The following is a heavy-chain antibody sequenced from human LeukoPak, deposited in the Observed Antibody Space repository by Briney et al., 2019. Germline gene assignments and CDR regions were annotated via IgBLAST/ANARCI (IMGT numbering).Heavy chain of an antibody. CDR3: ARGSGGDFDY. CDR2: IQSDGRRT. V-gene: IGHV3-74*01. D-gene: IGHD2-8*02. J-gene: IGHJ4*02. CDR1: GFTFSNYW. Sequence: GGSLRLSCAASGFTFSNYWMHWVRQAPGKGLVWVTSIQSDGRRTNYVDSVKGRFTISRDNAKNTVYLQMKNLRAEDTAVYYCARGSGGDFDYRGQGTLVTVSS.